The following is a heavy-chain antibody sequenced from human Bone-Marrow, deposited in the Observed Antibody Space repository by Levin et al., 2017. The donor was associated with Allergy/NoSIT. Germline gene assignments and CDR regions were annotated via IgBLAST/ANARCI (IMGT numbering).Heavy chain of an antibody. V-gene: IGHV3-33*01. CDR3: ARLKGTALDV. Sequence: GESLKISCAASGFTFSSHGMDWVRQAPGKGLEWVALIWYDGSKKYYGDSVKGRFSISRDNSKNTLYLQMNSLGAEDTAVYYCARLKGTALDVWGQGTTVTVSS. CDR2: IWYDGSKK. CDR1: GFTFSSHG. J-gene: IGHJ6*01.